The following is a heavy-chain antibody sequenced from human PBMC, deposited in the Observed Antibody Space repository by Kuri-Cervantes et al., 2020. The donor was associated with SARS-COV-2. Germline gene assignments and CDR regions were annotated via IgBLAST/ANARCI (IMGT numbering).Heavy chain of an antibody. J-gene: IGHJ4*02. CDR3: AKEGFFYGSGRHFDY. CDR2: ISGSGGST. CDR1: GFTFSSYA. V-gene: IGHV3-23*01. D-gene: IGHD3-10*01. Sequence: GGSLRLSCAASGFTFSSYAMSWVRQAPGKGLEWVSAISGSGGSTYYADSVRGRFTISRDNSKNTLYLQMNSLRAEDTAVYYCAKEGFFYGSGRHFDYWGQGTLVTVSS.